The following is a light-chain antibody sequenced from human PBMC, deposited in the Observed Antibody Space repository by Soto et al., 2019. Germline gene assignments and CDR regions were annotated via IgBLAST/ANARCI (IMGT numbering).Light chain of an antibody. CDR1: QSVSSSY. J-gene: IGKJ2*01. V-gene: IGKV3-20*01. Sequence: EIVLTQSPGTLSLSPGERATLSCRASQSVSSSYLAWYQQKPGQAPRLLIYGASSRATGIPDRFSGSGSGTDFALTISRLEPVDFAVYYCQQYGSSHTVGQGTNLEIK. CDR3: QQYGSSHT. CDR2: GAS.